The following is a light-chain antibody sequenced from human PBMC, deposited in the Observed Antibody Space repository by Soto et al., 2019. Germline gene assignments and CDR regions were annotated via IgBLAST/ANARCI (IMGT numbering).Light chain of an antibody. Sequence: DLQMTQSPSTLSASVGDRVTITCRASQSISTWLAWYQQKPGKAPKLLIYDASSLQSGVPSRFSGSGSGTEFTLTISSLQPDDFASYHCQQYNSYSRKFGQGTKVDIK. J-gene: IGKJ1*01. V-gene: IGKV1-5*01. CDR3: QQYNSYSRK. CDR1: QSISTW. CDR2: DAS.